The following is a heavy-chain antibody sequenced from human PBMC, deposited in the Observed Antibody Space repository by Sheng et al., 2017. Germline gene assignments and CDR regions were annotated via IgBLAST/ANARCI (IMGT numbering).Heavy chain of an antibody. J-gene: IGHJ4*02. CDR3: ARDLTSSWFQILDY. D-gene: IGHD6-13*01. CDR1: GFTFSSYA. Sequence: QVQLVESGGGVVQPGRSLRLSCAASGFTFSSYAMHWVRQAPGKGLEWVAVISYDGSNKYYADSVKGRFTISRDNSKNTLYLQMNSLRAEDTAVYYCARDLTSSWFQILDYWGQGTLVTVSS. V-gene: IGHV3-30-3*01. CDR2: ISYDGSNK.